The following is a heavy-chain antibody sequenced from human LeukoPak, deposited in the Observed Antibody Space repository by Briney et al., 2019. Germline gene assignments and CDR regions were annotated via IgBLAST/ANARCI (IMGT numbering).Heavy chain of an antibody. J-gene: IGHJ6*02. D-gene: IGHD2-2*01. V-gene: IGHV1-69*13. CDR2: IIPIFGTA. Sequence: SVKVSCKASGGTFSSYAISWVRQAPGQGLEWMGGIIPIFGTANYAQKFQGRVTITADESTSTAYMELSSLRSEDTAVYYCARGDVVVPAAPPVGGRIRPYYYGMDVWGQGTTVTVSS. CDR1: GGTFSSYA. CDR3: ARGDVVVPAAPPVGGRIRPYYYGMDV.